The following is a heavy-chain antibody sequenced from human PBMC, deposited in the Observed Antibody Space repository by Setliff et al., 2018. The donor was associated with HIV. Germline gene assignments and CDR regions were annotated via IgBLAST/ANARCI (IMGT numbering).Heavy chain of an antibody. D-gene: IGHD2-2*01. V-gene: IGHV4-39*07. CDR2: IYYTGSI. CDR1: GGSVGSSSYY. CDR3: ARDDSIVLVPAIMRGDGFDF. J-gene: IGHJ3*01. Sequence: SETLSLTCTVSGGSVGSSSYYWAWIRQPPGKGLEWIGSIYYTGSIKYNPSLESRVTISIDTSENQFSLRMTSVTAADTAVYYCARDDSIVLVPAIMRGDGFDFWGQGTMVTVSS.